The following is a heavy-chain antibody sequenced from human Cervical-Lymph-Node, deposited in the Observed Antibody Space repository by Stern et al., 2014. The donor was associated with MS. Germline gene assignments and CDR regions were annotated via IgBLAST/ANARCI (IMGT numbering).Heavy chain of an antibody. Sequence: QVQLVQSGSELKKPGASVKVSCKASGYTFTNYPMNWVRQAPGQGLEWMGWINTNTGNSTYAQAFTGRFVFSVDTSVSTAYLQISSLKAEDTAVYYCARDFVDTAMVTRSDYFDCWGQGTLVTVSS. J-gene: IGHJ4*02. CDR2: INTNTGNS. D-gene: IGHD5-18*01. CDR3: ARDFVDTAMVTRSDYFDC. V-gene: IGHV7-4-1*02. CDR1: GYTFTNYP.